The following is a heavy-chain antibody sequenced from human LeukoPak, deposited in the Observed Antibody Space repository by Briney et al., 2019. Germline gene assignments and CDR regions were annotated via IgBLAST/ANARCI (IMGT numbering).Heavy chain of an antibody. Sequence: PGGSLRLSCAASGFTFSSYEMNWVRQAPGKGLEWVSYISSSGSTIYYADSVKGRFTISRDNAKNTLSLQMNSLRDDDTALHYCAREPSGGWTLNAFDLWGQGTMVSVSS. CDR2: ISSSGSTI. V-gene: IGHV3-48*03. CDR1: GFTFSSYE. J-gene: IGHJ3*01. D-gene: IGHD6-19*01. CDR3: AREPSGGWTLNAFDL.